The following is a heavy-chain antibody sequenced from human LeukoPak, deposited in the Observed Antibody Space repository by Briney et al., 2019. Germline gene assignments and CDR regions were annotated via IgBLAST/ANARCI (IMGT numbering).Heavy chain of an antibody. D-gene: IGHD2-2*01. CDR2: ISAYNGNT. Sequence: ASVKVSCKASGYTFTGYYMHWVRQAPGQGLEWMGWISAYNGNTNYAQKLQGRVTMTTDTSTSTAYMELRSLRSDDTAVYYCARASSTSSWALDYWGQGTLVTVSS. CDR3: ARASSTSSWALDY. J-gene: IGHJ4*02. V-gene: IGHV1-18*04. CDR1: GYTFTGYY.